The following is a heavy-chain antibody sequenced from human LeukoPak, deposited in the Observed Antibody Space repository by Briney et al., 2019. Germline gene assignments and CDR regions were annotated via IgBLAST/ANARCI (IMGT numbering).Heavy chain of an antibody. CDR3: GRHFAGSGTYTPYYGMDV. J-gene: IGHJ6*04. V-gene: IGHV4-59*08. CDR1: AVSISIYY. CDR2: SYYSGST. D-gene: IGHD3-10*01. Sequence: PSETLSLTCTVSAVSISIYYWTWIRPPPGKGLEWIGYSYYSGSTNYNPSLKSRFTISLETSKRHVSLKLTSVTAALTVVYYCGRHFAGSGTYTPYYGMDVWGEGTTVTVSP.